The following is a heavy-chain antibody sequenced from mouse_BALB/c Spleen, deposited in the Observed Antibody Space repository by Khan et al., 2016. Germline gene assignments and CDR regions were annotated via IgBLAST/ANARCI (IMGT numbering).Heavy chain of an antibody. J-gene: IGHJ2*01. CDR1: GYTFTSYT. D-gene: IGHD2-1*01. Sequence: QVQLQQSGAELARPGASVKMSCKASGYTFTSYTMHWVKQRPGQGLEWIGFINPSSAYTPYNQKFKDKATLTADKSSSTAYMQLSSLTSEYSAVYYCARSRRMGRNYLFDCWGQGTTLPVSS. V-gene: IGHV1-4*01. CDR3: ARSRRMGRNYLFDC. CDR2: INPSSAYT.